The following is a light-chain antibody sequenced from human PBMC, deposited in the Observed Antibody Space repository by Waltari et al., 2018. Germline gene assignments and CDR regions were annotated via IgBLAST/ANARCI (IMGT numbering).Light chain of an antibody. Sequence: QSALTQPASVSGSPGQSITISCTGTSRDVGRYNLVSWYQQHPGKAPKLMIYEGSNRPSGISHRFSGSKSGNTASLTISGLQAEDEADYYCCSYAVGAIYVFGTGTKVTVL. V-gene: IGLV2-23*01. CDR1: SRDVGRYNL. J-gene: IGLJ1*01. CDR2: EGS. CDR3: CSYAVGAIYV.